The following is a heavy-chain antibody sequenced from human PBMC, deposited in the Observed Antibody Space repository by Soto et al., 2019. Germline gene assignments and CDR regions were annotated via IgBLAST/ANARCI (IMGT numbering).Heavy chain of an antibody. J-gene: IGHJ4*02. Sequence: EVQLLESGGGLVQPGGSLRLSCAASGFTFSSYAMSWFRQAPGKGLEWVSAISGSGGSTYYADSVKGRFTISRDNSKNTLYLQMNSLRAEDTAVYYCAKGKTLLWFGELQYVDPFDYWGQGTLVTVSS. CDR1: GFTFSSYA. V-gene: IGHV3-23*01. CDR2: ISGSGGST. D-gene: IGHD3-10*01. CDR3: AKGKTLLWFGELQYVDPFDY.